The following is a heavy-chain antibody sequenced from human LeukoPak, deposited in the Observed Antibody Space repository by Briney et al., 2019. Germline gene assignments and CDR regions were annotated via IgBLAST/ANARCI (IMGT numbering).Heavy chain of an antibody. Sequence: PSQTLSLTCTVSGGSISSGGYYWSWIRQHPGKGLEWIGYIYYSGSTYYNPSLKSRVTISVDTSKNQFSLKLGSVTAADTAVYYCARIIAAAGDYYGMDVWGQGTTVTVSS. J-gene: IGHJ6*02. D-gene: IGHD6-13*01. CDR3: ARIIAAAGDYYGMDV. V-gene: IGHV4-31*03. CDR1: GGSISSGGYY. CDR2: IYYSGST.